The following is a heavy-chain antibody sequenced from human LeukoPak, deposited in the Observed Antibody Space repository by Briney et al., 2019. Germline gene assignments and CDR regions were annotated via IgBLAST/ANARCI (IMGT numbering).Heavy chain of an antibody. D-gene: IGHD2-21*02. CDR2: INPNSGGT. J-gene: IGHJ4*02. V-gene: IGHV1-2*02. CDR3: AREAISNCGGDCYSDY. Sequence: ASVKVSCKVSGYTLTELSMHWVRQAPGQGLEWMGWINPNSGGTKYAQKFQGSVTMTRDTSISTAYMELSRLRSDDTAVYYCAREAISNCGGDCYSDYWGQGTLVTVSS. CDR1: GYTLTELS.